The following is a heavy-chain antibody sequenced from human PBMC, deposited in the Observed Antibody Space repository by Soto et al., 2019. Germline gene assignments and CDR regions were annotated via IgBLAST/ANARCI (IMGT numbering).Heavy chain of an antibody. CDR3: ARDGALVPAAMGGYYYGMDV. D-gene: IGHD2-2*01. CDR2: ISYDGSNK. Sequence: QVQLVESGGGVVQPGRSLRLSCAASGFTFSSYAMHWVRQAPGKGLEWVAVISYDGSNKYYADSVKGRFTISRDNSKNPXYXXRNSLRAEDTAVYYCARDGALVPAAMGGYYYGMDVWGQGTTVTVSS. J-gene: IGHJ6*02. V-gene: IGHV3-30-3*01. CDR1: GFTFSSYA.